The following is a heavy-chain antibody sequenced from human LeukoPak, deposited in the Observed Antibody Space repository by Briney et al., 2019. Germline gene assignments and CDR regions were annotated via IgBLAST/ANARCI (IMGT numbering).Heavy chain of an antibody. CDR3: ARDPPHVSWLFDY. V-gene: IGHV3-33*01. CDR1: GFTFSSYG. D-gene: IGHD3-16*01. Sequence: PGRSLRLSCAASGFTFSSYGMHWVRQAPGKGLEWVAVIWYDGSNKYYADSVKGRFTISRDNSKNTLYLQMISLRAEDTAVYYCARDPPHVSWLFDYWGQGTLVTVSS. J-gene: IGHJ4*02. CDR2: IWYDGSNK.